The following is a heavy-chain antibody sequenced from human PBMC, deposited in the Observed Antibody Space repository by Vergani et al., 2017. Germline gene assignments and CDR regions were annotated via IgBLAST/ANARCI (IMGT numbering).Heavy chain of an antibody. Sequence: QVQLVQSGAEVKKPGASVKVSCKASGYTFTSYGISWVRQAPGQGLEWMGWISAYNGNTNYAQKLQGRVTMTTDTSTSTAYMELRSLRSDEQAVYYCARDASNYDILTGYYLVDYWGQGTLVTVSS. CDR2: ISAYNGNT. CDR3: ARDASNYDILTGYYLVDY. D-gene: IGHD3-9*01. J-gene: IGHJ4*02. CDR1: GYTFTSYG. V-gene: IGHV1-18*01.